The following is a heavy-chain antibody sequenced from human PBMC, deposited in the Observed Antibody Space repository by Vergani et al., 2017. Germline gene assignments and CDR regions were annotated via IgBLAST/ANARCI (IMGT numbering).Heavy chain of an antibody. D-gene: IGHD4-11*01. CDR1: GDSISSGGYS. V-gene: IGHV4-30-2*01. J-gene: IGHJ6*03. Sequence: QLQLQESGSGLVKPSQTVSLTCAVSGDSISSGGYSWSWIRQPPGKGLEWIGYIYHSGNTFYNPSLKSRVTISVDRSKNQFSLKLTSVTAADTAVYFCARVNTETNGHLYYYYYMDVWCQGTAVTVS. CDR3: ARVNTETNGHLYYYYYMDV. CDR2: IYHSGNT.